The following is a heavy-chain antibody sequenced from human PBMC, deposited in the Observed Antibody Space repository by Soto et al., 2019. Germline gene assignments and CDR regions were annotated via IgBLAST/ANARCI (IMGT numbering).Heavy chain of an antibody. CDR3: ARSKDIVVVPAAMPTYYMDV. CDR2: IYPGDSDT. Sequence: ESLKISCKGSGYSFTSDWIGWVRQMPVKGLEWMGIIYPGDSDTRYSPSFQGQVTISADKSISTAYLQWSSLKASDTAMYYCARSKDIVVVPAAMPTYYMDVWGKGSTVTVCS. D-gene: IGHD2-2*01. CDR1: GYSFTSDW. J-gene: IGHJ6*03. V-gene: IGHV5-51*01.